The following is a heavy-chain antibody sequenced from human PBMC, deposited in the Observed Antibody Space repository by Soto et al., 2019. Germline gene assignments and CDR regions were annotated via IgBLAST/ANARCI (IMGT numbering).Heavy chain of an antibody. J-gene: IGHJ6*02. CDR2: ISSSGDAT. D-gene: IGHD3-3*01. Sequence: EVQLLESGGGLVQPGGSLRLSCVASGFIFSTYAMTWVRQAPGKGLEWVSIISSSGDATYYLDSVKGRFTISRDNSRNTLNLQMNSLRAEDTAVYYCAKNGDFWSWGMDVWGQGTTVTVSS. CDR3: AKNGDFWSWGMDV. CDR1: GFIFSTYA. V-gene: IGHV3-23*01.